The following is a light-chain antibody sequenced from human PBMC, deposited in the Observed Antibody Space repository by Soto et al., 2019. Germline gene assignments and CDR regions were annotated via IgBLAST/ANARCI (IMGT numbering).Light chain of an antibody. CDR3: SSFAGSHNWV. CDR1: SSDVGDYNY. CDR2: EVS. Sequence: QSALTQPPSASGSPGQSVTISCTGTSSDVGDYNYVSWYQQYPGKAPKLMIYEVSKRPSGVPDRFSGPNSGNTASLTVSGLQAEDGADFFCSSFAGSHNWVFGGGAKGPVL. J-gene: IGLJ3*02. V-gene: IGLV2-8*01.